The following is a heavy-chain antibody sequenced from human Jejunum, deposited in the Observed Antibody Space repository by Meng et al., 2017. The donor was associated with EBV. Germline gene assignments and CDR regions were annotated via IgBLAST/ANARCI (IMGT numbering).Heavy chain of an antibody. J-gene: IGHJ4*02. D-gene: IGHD3-3*01. Sequence: VPVTGSGPGLVKLSGTRSLTCAVSGDSISSSNWWSWVRQPPGKGLEWIGEIYHSGSTNYNPSLKSRVTISVDKSKNQFSLKLSSVTAADTAVYYCARYGSGYFPALWYWGQGTLVTVSS. CDR3: ARYGSGYFPALWY. CDR1: GDSISSSNW. CDR2: IYHSGST. V-gene: IGHV4-4*02.